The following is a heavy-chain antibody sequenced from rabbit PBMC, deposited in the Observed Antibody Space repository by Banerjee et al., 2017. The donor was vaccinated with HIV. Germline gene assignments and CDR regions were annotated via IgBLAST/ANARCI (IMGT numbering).Heavy chain of an antibody. D-gene: IGHD4-2*01. Sequence: QSLEESGGDLVKPGASLKLSCKASGFSFSSSYYMCWVRQAPGKGLEWIACIDTGSSDRIYYASWAKGRFTISKTSSTTVTLQMTSLTGADTATYFCARDHAGRPYGSFDLWGPGTLVTVS. CDR3: ARDHAGRPYGSFDL. V-gene: IGHV1S40*01. CDR1: GFSFSSSYY. J-gene: IGHJ4*01. CDR2: IDTGSSDRI.